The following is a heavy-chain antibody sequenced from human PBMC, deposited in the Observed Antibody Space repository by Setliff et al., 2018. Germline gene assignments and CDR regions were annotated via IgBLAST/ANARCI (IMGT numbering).Heavy chain of an antibody. Sequence: GGSLRLSCVASGFTFSPYAMSWVRQAPGKGLEWVSTIYSGDRNTFYTDSVKGRFTIFRESSKNTLYLYMTSLRAEDTAVYYCAKPQLELRWGFESWGQGTLVTVSS. D-gene: IGHD1-1*01. CDR1: GFTFSPYA. CDR2: IYSGDRNT. V-gene: IGHV3-23*03. J-gene: IGHJ4*02. CDR3: AKPQLELRWGFES.